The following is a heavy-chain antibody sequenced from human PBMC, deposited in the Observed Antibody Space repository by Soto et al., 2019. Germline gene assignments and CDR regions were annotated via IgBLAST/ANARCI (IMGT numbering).Heavy chain of an antibody. CDR1: GFTFSSYA. D-gene: IGHD6-13*01. Sequence: EVQLLESGGGLVQPGGSLRLSCAASGFTFSSYAMSWVRQAPGKGLEWVSAISGSGGSTYYADSVKGRFTISRDNSKNTLYMHMNSLRAEDTAVYYCAKDTPQYPYSSSLSLGLRNYYYGMAFWGQGSTVTVSS. V-gene: IGHV3-23*01. CDR2: ISGSGGST. J-gene: IGHJ6*02. CDR3: AKDTPQYPYSSSLSLGLRNYYYGMAF.